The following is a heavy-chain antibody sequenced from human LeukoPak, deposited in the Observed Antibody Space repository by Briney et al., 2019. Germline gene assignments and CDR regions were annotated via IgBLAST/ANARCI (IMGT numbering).Heavy chain of an antibody. CDR1: GFTFSSYS. D-gene: IGHD6-13*01. CDR2: ISSSSSTI. CDR3: ARVLHRPGRGSSSWYPDRGFDY. J-gene: IGHJ4*02. V-gene: IGHV3-48*01. Sequence: PGGSLRLSCAASGFTFSSYSMNWVRQAPGKGLEWVSYISSSSSTIYYADSVKGRFTISRDNAKNSLYLQMNSLRAEDTAVYYCARVLHRPGRGSSSWYPDRGFDYWGQGTLVTVSS.